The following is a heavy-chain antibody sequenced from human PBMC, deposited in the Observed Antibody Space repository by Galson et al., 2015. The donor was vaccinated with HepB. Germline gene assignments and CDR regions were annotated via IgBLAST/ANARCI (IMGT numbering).Heavy chain of an antibody. Sequence: QSGAEVKKPGESLKIPCEASGYSFTTYWIAWVRQMPGKGLEWMGIIYPDDSETKYSPSFQGQVAISADKSINTAYLQWNSLKASDTAMYYCARQGGLPGRQRGSFYFDYWGQGTLVTVSS. J-gene: IGHJ4*02. D-gene: IGHD6-25*01. CDR2: IYPDDSET. V-gene: IGHV5-51*01. CDR3: ARQGGLPGRQRGSFYFDY. CDR1: GYSFTTYW.